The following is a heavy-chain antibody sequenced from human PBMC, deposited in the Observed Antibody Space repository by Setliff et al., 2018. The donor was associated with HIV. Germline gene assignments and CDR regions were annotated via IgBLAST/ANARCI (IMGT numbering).Heavy chain of an antibody. CDR2: INHSANT. J-gene: IGHJ5*02. D-gene: IGHD2-15*01. Sequence: SETLSLTCGFPGVSAHFWNWIRQPPGEGLEWIGEINHSANTNYSPSLKSRVTISVDTSKNQFSLKLNSGTAADTAVYYCARSSLHCGGGSCYLTWFDPWGQGTLVTVSS. CDR1: GVSAHF. CDR3: ARSSLHCGGGSCYLTWFDP. V-gene: IGHV4-34*01.